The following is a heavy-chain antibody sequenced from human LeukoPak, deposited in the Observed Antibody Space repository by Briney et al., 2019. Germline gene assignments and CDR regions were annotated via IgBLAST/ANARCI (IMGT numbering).Heavy chain of an antibody. V-gene: IGHV4-39*01. CDR2: IYSTGNT. Sequence: PSETMSLTCTVSGGSISSSSNYWGWIRQPPGKGLEWIGTIYSTGNTYYNPSLKSRLTISVDTSKNQFSLKLSSVTAADTAVYYCARAVYDFWSGYYPFDYWGQGTLVTVSS. D-gene: IGHD3-3*01. CDR1: GGSISSSSNY. CDR3: ARAVYDFWSGYYPFDY. J-gene: IGHJ4*02.